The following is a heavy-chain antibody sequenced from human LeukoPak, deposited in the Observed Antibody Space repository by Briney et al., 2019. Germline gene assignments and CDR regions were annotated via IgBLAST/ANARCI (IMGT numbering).Heavy chain of an antibody. D-gene: IGHD2-15*01. Sequence: GGSLRLSCAASGFTFSNHAMIWVRQAPGKGLEWVSAISGSGGNTYYADSVKGRFTISRDNSKNTLYLQMNSLRAEDTALYYCAKTLGARATWDAFDIWGQGTMVTVSS. CDR3: AKTLGARATWDAFDI. CDR2: ISGSGGNT. V-gene: IGHV3-23*01. CDR1: GFTFSNHA. J-gene: IGHJ3*02.